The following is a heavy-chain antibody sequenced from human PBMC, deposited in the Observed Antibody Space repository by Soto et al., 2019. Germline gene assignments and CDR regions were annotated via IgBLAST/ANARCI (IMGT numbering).Heavy chain of an antibody. Sequence: VQLVQSGAEVKKPGSSVKVSCKASGGTFSSYAMSWVRQAPGKGLEWVSAISGSGGSTYYADSVKGRFTISRDNSKNTLYLQMNSLRAEDTAVYYCAKDSELDYDFWSGYYADYWGQGTLVTVSS. D-gene: IGHD3-3*01. CDR2: ISGSGGST. CDR1: GGTFSSYA. CDR3: AKDSELDYDFWSGYYADY. J-gene: IGHJ4*02. V-gene: IGHV3-23*04.